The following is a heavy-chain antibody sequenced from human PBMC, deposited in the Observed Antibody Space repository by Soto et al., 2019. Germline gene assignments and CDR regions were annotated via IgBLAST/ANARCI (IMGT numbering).Heavy chain of an antibody. CDR2: ISPMFGAA. CDR3: AREVQVHTPAFVY. V-gene: IGHV1-69*19. D-gene: IGHD3-10*01. Sequence: QVQLVQSGAEMKKPGSSVKVSCQSSEGTFNTYAMNWLRQAPGQGPEWMGDISPMFGAANYAPKFQGRVTITADESTGTSYMQLSSLTSEDTALYFCAREVQVHTPAFVYWGQGTLVTVSS. CDR1: EGTFNTYA. J-gene: IGHJ4*02.